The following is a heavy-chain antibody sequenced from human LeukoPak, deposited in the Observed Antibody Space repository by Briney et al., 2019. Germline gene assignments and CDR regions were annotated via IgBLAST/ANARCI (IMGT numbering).Heavy chain of an antibody. V-gene: IGHV3-11*04. CDR1: GFTFSDYY. J-gene: IGHJ5*02. CDR2: ISSSGSTI. D-gene: IGHD5-12*01. Sequence: GGSLRLSCAASGFTFSDYYMSWIRQAPGKGLEWVSYISSSGSTIYYADSVKGRFTISRDNAKNSLYLQMNSLRAEDTAVYYCARARGWRDGYDHSRYNWFDPWGQGTLVTVSS. CDR3: ARARGWRDGYDHSRYNWFDP.